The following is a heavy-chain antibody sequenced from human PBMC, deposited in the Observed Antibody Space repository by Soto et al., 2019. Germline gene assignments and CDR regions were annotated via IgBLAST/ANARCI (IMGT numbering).Heavy chain of an antibody. V-gene: IGHV1-2*04. J-gene: IGHJ3*02. CDR3: AINAGESSSWYAFDI. Sequence: ASVKVSCKASGYTFTGYYMHWVRQVPGQGLEWMGWINPNSGGTNYAQKFQGWVTMTRDTSISTAYMERSRRRSDDTAVYYCAINAGESSSWYAFDIWGQGTMVTVSS. CDR1: GYTFTGYY. CDR2: INPNSGGT. D-gene: IGHD6-13*01.